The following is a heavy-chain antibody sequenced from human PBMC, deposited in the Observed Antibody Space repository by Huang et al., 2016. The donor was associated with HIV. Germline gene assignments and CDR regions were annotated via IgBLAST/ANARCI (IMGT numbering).Heavy chain of an antibody. CDR1: GFAFNKFD. D-gene: IGHD1-26*01. Sequence: QVQLVESGGGVVQPGRSLRLSCAAFGFAFNKFDMHWVRQAPGTVLEWVAIISDDGSSKYHADSVKGRFTISRDNSKNTVYLQMNSLRVEDTAVYYCAKDGRGSGTYYDYFEYWGQGTLVTVSS. V-gene: IGHV3-30*18. CDR2: ISDDGSSK. CDR3: AKDGRGSGTYYDYFEY. J-gene: IGHJ4*02.